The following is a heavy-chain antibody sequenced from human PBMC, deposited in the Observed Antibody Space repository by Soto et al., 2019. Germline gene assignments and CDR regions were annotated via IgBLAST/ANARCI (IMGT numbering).Heavy chain of an antibody. CDR2: IYHGGST. V-gene: IGHV4-4*02. Sequence: NPSETLSLTCAVSGGSISSSNWWSWVRQPPGKGLEWIGEIYHGGSTNYSPSLKSRVTISVDKSKNQFSLKLSSVTAADTAVYYCARSSPIKYDSSGYYPGYYFDYWGQGTLVTVSS. D-gene: IGHD3-22*01. J-gene: IGHJ4*01. CDR1: GGSISSSNW. CDR3: ARSSPIKYDSSGYYPGYYFDY.